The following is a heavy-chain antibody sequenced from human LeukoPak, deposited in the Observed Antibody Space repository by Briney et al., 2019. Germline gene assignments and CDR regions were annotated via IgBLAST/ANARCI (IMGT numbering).Heavy chain of an antibody. D-gene: IGHD2-2*01. Sequence: SETLSLTCTVSGGSISSYYWSWIRQPAGKGLEWIGRIYTGGSTNYNPSLKSRVTMSVDTSKNQFSLKLSSVTAADTAVYYCAISLGYCSSTSCYWDDYWGQGXLVTVSS. J-gene: IGHJ4*02. CDR1: GGSISSYY. CDR2: IYTGGST. CDR3: AISLGYCSSTSCYWDDY. V-gene: IGHV4-4*07.